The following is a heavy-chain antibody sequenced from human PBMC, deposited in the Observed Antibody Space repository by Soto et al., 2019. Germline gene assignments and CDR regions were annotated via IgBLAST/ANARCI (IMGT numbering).Heavy chain of an antibody. V-gene: IGHV3-33*01. J-gene: IGHJ6*02. CDR2: IWYDGSNK. D-gene: IGHD2-15*01. CDR1: GFTFSSYG. Sequence: QVQLVESGGGVVQPGRSLRLSCAASGFTFSSYGMHWVRQAPGKGLEWVAVIWYDGSNKYYADSVKGRFTISRDNSKNTLYLQMNSLRAEDTAVYYCARDGAFCSGGSCYSRYYGMDVWGQGTTVTVSS. CDR3: ARDGAFCSGGSCYSRYYGMDV.